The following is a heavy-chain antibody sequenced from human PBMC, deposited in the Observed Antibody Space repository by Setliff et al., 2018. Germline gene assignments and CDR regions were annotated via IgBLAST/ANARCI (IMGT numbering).Heavy chain of an antibody. V-gene: IGHV4-39*07. Sequence: SETLSLTCTVSGGSIGSGSYYWGWIRQSPGKGLEWIGSMYYSGSTYYNPSLKSRVTVSLDTSKNQFSLKLTSMTAADTAVYYCARDQWVRSPPLYFSYSMDVWGQGTTVTVSS. D-gene: IGHD5-12*01. CDR3: ARDQWVRSPPLYFSYSMDV. CDR2: MYYSGST. CDR1: GGSIGSGSYY. J-gene: IGHJ6*02.